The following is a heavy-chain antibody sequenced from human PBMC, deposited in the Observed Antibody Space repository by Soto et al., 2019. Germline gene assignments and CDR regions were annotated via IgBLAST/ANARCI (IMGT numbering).Heavy chain of an antibody. CDR3: ARDGGFGELKY. CDR1: GDTFSGYP. V-gene: IGHV1-69*11. Sequence: SVKVSCKASGDTFSGYPINWVRQAPGEGLEWMGRIIPVIGTTNGAQRFEGRVTFTADESTNTAYMELRGLLSGDTAVYYCARDGGFGELKYWGPGTLVTVSS. J-gene: IGHJ4*02. CDR2: IIPVIGTT. D-gene: IGHD3-10*01.